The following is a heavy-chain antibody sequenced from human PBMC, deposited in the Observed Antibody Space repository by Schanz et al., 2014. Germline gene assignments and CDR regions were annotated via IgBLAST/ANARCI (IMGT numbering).Heavy chain of an antibody. D-gene: IGHD2-15*01. CDR3: ARDRGYCSGGSCLTFDY. CDR1: GFSFSSYS. CDR2: IDGKSTTV. J-gene: IGHJ4*02. Sequence: DLVESGGGLIQRGESLRLSCSASGFSFSSYSMNWVRQAPGKGLEWLSYIDGKSTTVYYADSVKGRFTVSRDNARNSLYLHMNPLGAEDTAVYYCARDRGYCSGGSCLTFDYWGQGTLVAVSS. V-gene: IGHV3-48*01.